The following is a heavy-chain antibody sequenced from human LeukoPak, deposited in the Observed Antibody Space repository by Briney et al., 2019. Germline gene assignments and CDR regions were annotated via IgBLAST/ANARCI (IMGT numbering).Heavy chain of an antibody. CDR2: IYYSGST. CDR1: GGSISSSSYY. V-gene: IGHV4-39*07. J-gene: IGHJ6*02. CDR3: ARDGAGAIVGVDYYGMDV. D-gene: IGHD1-26*01. Sequence: ASETLSLTCTVSGGSISSSSYYWGWIRQPPGKGLEWIGSIYYSGSTYYNPSLKSRVTISVDTSKNQFSLKLSSVTAADTAVYYCARDGAGAIVGVDYYGMDVWGQGTTVTVSS.